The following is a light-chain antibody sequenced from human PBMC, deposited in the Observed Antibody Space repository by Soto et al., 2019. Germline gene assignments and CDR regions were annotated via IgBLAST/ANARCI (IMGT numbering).Light chain of an antibody. CDR1: QTISSW. Sequence: DIQMTQSPSTLSGSVGDRVTITCRASQTISSWLAWYQQKPGKAPKLLIYKASTFKSGVPSRFSGSGSGTEFTLTISSLQPDDFATYYCQHYETYWTFGQGTKVDIK. J-gene: IGKJ1*01. CDR3: QHYETYWT. V-gene: IGKV1-5*03. CDR2: KAS.